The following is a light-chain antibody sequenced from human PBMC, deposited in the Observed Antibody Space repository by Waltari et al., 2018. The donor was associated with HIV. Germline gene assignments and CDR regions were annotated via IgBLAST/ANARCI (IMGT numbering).Light chain of an antibody. Sequence: QSALTQPPSVSAAPRQRVTISCSGTRSNIGKNAVNWYRQFPGTTPTLLIYFDDLLSSGVSDRFSASKSDTSASLAISGLQSEDEADYYCAAWDDNLNAMLFGGGTRLTVL. CDR3: AAWDDNLNAML. CDR1: RSNIGKNA. J-gene: IGLJ3*02. V-gene: IGLV1-36*01. CDR2: FDD.